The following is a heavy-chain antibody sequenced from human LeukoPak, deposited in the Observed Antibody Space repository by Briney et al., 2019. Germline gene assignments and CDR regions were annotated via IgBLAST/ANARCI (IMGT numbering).Heavy chain of an antibody. CDR2: IYHSGST. J-gene: IGHJ6*04. V-gene: IGHV4-30-2*01. CDR1: GGSISSGGYS. Sequence: PSQTLSLTCAVSGGSISSGGYSWSWIRQPPGKGLEWIGYIYHSGSTYYNPSLKSQVTISVDRSKNQFSLKLSSVTAADTAVYYCARSPHPYYYYGMDVWGKGTTVTVSS. CDR3: ARSPHPYYYYGMDV.